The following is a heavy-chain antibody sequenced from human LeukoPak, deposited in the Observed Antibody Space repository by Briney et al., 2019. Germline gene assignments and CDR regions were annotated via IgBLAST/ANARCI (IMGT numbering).Heavy chain of an antibody. CDR2: IIPAFGTA. Sequence: ASVKVSCKASGGTFSSYPITWVRHAPGHRLEWMGGIIPAFGTANYAQNFQGRVTITADEYTSTAYMELSSLRSEDTAVYYCARAYDFWKWGVDFWGQGTLVTVSS. V-gene: IGHV1-69*13. CDR3: ARAYDFWKWGVDF. J-gene: IGHJ4*02. CDR1: GGTFSSYP. D-gene: IGHD3-3*01.